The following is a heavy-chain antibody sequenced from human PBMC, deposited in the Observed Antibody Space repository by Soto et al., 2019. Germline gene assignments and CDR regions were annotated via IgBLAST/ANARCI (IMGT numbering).Heavy chain of an antibody. Sequence: QVQLVQSGAEVKKPGASVKVSCKASGYTFTNYLINWVRQAPGQGLEWRGRISDSNGNADYSQKLQDTVTMTTDTSPSTAYMAQRSLTSGDTAVYYCPRPPGRYFYSFDSWGQGTQVTVSS. V-gene: IGHV1-18*01. D-gene: IGHD1-20*01. CDR1: GYTFTNYL. CDR2: ISDSNGNA. J-gene: IGHJ4*02. CDR3: PRPPGRYFYSFDS.